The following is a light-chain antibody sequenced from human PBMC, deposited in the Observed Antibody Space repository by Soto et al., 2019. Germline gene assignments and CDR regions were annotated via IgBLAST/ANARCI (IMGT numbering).Light chain of an antibody. Sequence: DIQMTQSPSSLAASLGYRFTITCRASQSISSYLNWYQQKPGKAPKLLIYAAYSLQSGVTSRFSGSGSGTDFTLTISSLQPEDFATYYCQQSYSTPITVGQGTRLDIK. CDR1: QSISSY. CDR3: QQSYSTPIT. J-gene: IGKJ5*01. CDR2: AAY. V-gene: IGKV1-39*01.